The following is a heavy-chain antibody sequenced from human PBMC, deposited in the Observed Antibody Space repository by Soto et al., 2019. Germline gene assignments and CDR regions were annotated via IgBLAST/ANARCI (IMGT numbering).Heavy chain of an antibody. CDR1: GYTFTSYA. J-gene: IGHJ5*02. CDR2: INAGNGNT. Sequence: ASVKVSCKASGYTFTSYALHWVRHAPGQRLEWMGWINAGNGNTKYSQKFQGRVTITRDNAESSLYLQMNGLRAEDTAVYYCARDSRIVATPAMGSVGFDPWGQGTLVTVSS. D-gene: IGHD2-2*01. V-gene: IGHV1-3*01. CDR3: ARDSRIVATPAMGSVGFDP.